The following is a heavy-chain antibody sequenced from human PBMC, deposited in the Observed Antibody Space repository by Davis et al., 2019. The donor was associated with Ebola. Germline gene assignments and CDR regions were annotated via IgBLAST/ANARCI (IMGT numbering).Heavy chain of an antibody. V-gene: IGHV3-48*02. CDR2: ISSSSSTI. Sequence: GGSLRLSCAASGFTFSSYSMNWVRQAPGKGLEWVSYISSSSSTIYYADSVKGRFTISRDNAKNSLYLQMNSLRDEDTAVYYCARVGPAFLEWLLYMDYFDYWGQGTLVTVSS. D-gene: IGHD3-3*01. CDR1: GFTFSSYS. J-gene: IGHJ4*02. CDR3: ARVGPAFLEWLLYMDYFDY.